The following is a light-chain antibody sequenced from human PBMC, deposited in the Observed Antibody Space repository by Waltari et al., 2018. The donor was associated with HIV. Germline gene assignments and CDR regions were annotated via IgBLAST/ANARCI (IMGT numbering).Light chain of an antibody. J-gene: IGLJ1*01. CDR3: SSFTSDSTRV. CDR1: SSDVGGYDP. Sequence: QSALTQSASVSGSPGQSITISCTGTSSDVGGYDPVSWYQQQPDKAPKLMIYDVNYRPSGVSNRFSGSKSGNTASLTISGLQVEDEADYYCSSFTSDSTRVFGTGTKVTVL. CDR2: DVN. V-gene: IGLV2-14*01.